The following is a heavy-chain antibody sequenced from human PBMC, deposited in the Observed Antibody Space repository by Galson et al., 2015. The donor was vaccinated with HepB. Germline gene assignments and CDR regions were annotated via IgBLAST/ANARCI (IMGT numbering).Heavy chain of an antibody. Sequence: SLRLSCAASAFNFYSYAMHWVRQAPGKGLEWVALLSYDGTYKYYADSVKGRLTISRDNSKNMLYLQMNSLGTDYTAVYYCARANTYGSGSHYYYGMDVWGQGTTVTVSS. CDR3: ARANTYGSGSHYYYGMDV. D-gene: IGHD3-10*01. CDR1: AFNFYSYA. CDR2: LSYDGTYK. J-gene: IGHJ6*02. V-gene: IGHV3-30-3*01.